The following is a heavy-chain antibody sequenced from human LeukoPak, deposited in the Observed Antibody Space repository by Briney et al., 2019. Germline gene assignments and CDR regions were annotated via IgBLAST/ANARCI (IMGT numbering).Heavy chain of an antibody. D-gene: IGHD1-26*01. V-gene: IGHV3-23*01. Sequence: GGSLRLSCAASGFTFRIYAMNWVRQAPGKGLEWVSAISGSGGSTYYADSVKGRFTISRDNSKNTVYLQMNSLRAEDTAVYYCAKAVGILGVTANFDYWGQGTLVTVSS. CDR1: GFTFRIYA. CDR3: AKAVGILGVTANFDY. CDR2: ISGSGGST. J-gene: IGHJ4*02.